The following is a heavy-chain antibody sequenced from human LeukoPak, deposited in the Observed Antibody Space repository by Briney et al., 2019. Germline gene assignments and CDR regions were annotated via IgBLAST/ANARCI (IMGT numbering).Heavy chain of an antibody. CDR2: IKQDGSEK. D-gene: IGHD4-17*01. V-gene: IGHV3-7*01. CDR1: KFTVSCKY. J-gene: IGHJ5*02. Sequence: GGSLRLSCAASKFTVSCKYMSWVRQAPGKGLEWVANIKQDGSEKYYVDSVKGRFTISRDNAKNSLYLQMNSLRAEDTAVYYCARVTVTPRDNWFDPWGQGTLVTVSS. CDR3: ARVTVTPRDNWFDP.